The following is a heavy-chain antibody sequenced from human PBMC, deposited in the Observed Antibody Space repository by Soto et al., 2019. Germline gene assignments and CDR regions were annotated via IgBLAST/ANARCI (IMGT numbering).Heavy chain of an antibody. V-gene: IGHV3-64D*08. D-gene: IGHD6-19*01. CDR1: GFTFSNHG. CDR2: ISSSGSTT. Sequence: PGGSLRLSCSASGFTFSNHGMHWVRQAPGKGLEFVSGISSSGSTTYHADSVKGRFTISRDNSKNTLYLQMTSLTAEDTAVYYCVKVPSSGWYDYFDSWGQGTLVTVSS. CDR3: VKVPSSGWYDYFDS. J-gene: IGHJ4*02.